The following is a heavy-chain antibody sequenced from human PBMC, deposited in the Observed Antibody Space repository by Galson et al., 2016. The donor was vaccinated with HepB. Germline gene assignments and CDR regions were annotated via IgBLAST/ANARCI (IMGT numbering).Heavy chain of an antibody. CDR1: GFTFSNFA. Sequence: SLRLSCAASGFTFSNFAMHWVRQAPGKGLEWVADISYGGGDKYYADSVKGRLTISRDNSQNTLYLQMNSLRPEDTAIYYCARDGPGGYSFHQGPIGLPPGALLQEHLWG. CDR3: ARDGPGGYSFHQGPIGLPPGALLQEHL. CDR2: ISYGGGDK. J-gene: IGHJ6*01. V-gene: IGHV3-30*03. D-gene: IGHD5-18*01.